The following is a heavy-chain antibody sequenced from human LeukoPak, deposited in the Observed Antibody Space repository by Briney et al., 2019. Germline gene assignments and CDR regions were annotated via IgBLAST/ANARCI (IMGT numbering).Heavy chain of an antibody. CDR2: ISSSSSYI. J-gene: IGHJ6*03. CDR1: GFTFSSYS. Sequence: GGSLRLSCAASGFTFSSYSMNWVRQAPGKGLEWVSSISSSSSYIYYADSVKGRFTISRDNAKNSLYLQMNSLRAEDTAVYYCARDESGYSSSWYKSYYYYYYMDVWGKGTTVTISS. CDR3: ARDESGYSSSWYKSYYYYYYMDV. V-gene: IGHV3-21*01. D-gene: IGHD6-13*01.